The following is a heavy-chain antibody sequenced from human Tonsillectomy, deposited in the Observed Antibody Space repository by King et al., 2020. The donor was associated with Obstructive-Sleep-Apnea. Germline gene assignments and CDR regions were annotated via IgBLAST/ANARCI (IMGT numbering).Heavy chain of an antibody. V-gene: IGHV3-30*02. Sequence: VQLVESGGGVVQPGGSLRLTCEASGFLFSSYGMHLVRQAPGKGLEWVAYIRLDGSNKFYADSVKGRFTISRDNSNNTLYLQMNSLRAEDTAVYYCAKVRRLGHAYYYYGVDVWGQGTTVTVSS. CDR1: GFLFSSYG. J-gene: IGHJ6*02. D-gene: IGHD6-19*01. CDR3: AKVRRLGHAYYYYGVDV. CDR2: IRLDGSNK.